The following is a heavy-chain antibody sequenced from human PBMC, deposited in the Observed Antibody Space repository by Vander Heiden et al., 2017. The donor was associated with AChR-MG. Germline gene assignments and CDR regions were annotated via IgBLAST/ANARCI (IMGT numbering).Heavy chain of an antibody. CDR3: ARDHCTGGVCYDAFDI. CDR2: IYYSGST. V-gene: IGHV4-59*01. CDR1: GGSISSYY. Sequence: QVQLQESGPGLVKPSETLSLTCTVSGGSISSYYWSWIRQPPGKGLEWIGYIYYSGSTNYNPSLKSRVTISVDTSKNQFSLKLRSVTAADTAVYYCARDHCTGGVCYDAFDIWGQGTMVTVSS. J-gene: IGHJ3*02. D-gene: IGHD2-8*02.